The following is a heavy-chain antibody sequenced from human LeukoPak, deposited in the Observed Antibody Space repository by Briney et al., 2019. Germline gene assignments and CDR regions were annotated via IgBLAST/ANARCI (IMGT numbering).Heavy chain of an antibody. J-gene: IGHJ6*02. V-gene: IGHV1-69*13. CDR3: ARDRGSYYYYGMDV. CDR1: GGTFTSYA. Sequence: GASVKVSCKASGGTFTSYAISWVRQPPGQGLEWMGGIIPIFGTANYAQKFQGRVTITADESTSTAYMELSSLRSEDTAVYYCARDRGSYYYYGMDVWGQGTTVTVSS. CDR2: IIPIFGTA.